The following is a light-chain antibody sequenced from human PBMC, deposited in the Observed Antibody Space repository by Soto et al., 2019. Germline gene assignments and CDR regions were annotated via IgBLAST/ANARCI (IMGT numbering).Light chain of an antibody. CDR2: GAS. CDR1: QSVSSN. CDR3: QQYNNWPAWT. J-gene: IGKJ1*01. Sequence: EIVMTQSPATLSVSPGERATLSCRASQSVSSNLAWYQQKPGQAPRLLIYGASTRATGIPARFSDSASGTEFTLTISSLQSEDFAVYYCQQYNNWPAWTFGRGTKVEIK. V-gene: IGKV3-15*01.